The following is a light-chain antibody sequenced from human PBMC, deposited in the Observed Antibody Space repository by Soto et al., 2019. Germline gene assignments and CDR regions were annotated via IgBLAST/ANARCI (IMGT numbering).Light chain of an antibody. J-gene: IGKJ1*01. CDR1: QSVSSSY. CDR3: QQHGRSPPSWT. Sequence: ETVLTQSPGTLSLSPGERATLFCRASQSVSSSYLAWYKQKPGQAPSLLIFGASSRATGIPDRFSGSGSGTEFPLTIRRLEPEDFAVYYCQQHGRSPPSWTFGQGTKVASK. V-gene: IGKV3-20*01. CDR2: GAS.